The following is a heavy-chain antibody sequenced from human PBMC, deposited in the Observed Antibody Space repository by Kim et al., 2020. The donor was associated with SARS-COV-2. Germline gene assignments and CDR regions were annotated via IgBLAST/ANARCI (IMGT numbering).Heavy chain of an antibody. CDR2: IKQDGSEK. D-gene: IGHD5-12*01. CDR1: GFTFSSYW. CDR3: ARDGYSGYDEYYFDY. Sequence: GGSLRLSCAASGFTFSSYWMSWVRQAPGKGLEWVANIKQDGSEKYYVDSAKGRFTISRDNAKNSLYLQMNSLRAEDTAVYYCARDGYSGYDEYYFDYWGQGTLVTVSS. V-gene: IGHV3-7*03. J-gene: IGHJ4*02.